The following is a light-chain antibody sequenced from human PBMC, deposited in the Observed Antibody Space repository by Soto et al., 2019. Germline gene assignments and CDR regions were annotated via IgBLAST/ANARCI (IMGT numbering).Light chain of an antibody. CDR2: DAS. J-gene: IGKJ1*01. CDR1: QSVSSY. Sequence: EIVLTQSPATLSLSPGERATLSCRASQSVSSYLAWYQQKPGQAPRLLIYDASNRATGIPSRFSCSGSWTDFTLTISSLEPEDFAVYYCQQRGNWPPWTFGQGTKVEI. CDR3: QQRGNWPPWT. V-gene: IGKV3-11*01.